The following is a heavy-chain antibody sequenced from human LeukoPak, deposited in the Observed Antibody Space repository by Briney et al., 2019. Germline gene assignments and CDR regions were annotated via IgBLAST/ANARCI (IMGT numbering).Heavy chain of an antibody. Sequence: SETLSLTCTVSGGSISSYYWSWIRQPPGKGLEWIGYIYYSGSTNYNPSLKSRVTISVDTSKTQFPLKLSSVTAADTAVYYCARVDPDSSSTLEVFDYWGQGTLVTVSS. CDR1: GGSISSYY. J-gene: IGHJ4*02. V-gene: IGHV4-59*01. CDR2: IYYSGST. CDR3: ARVDPDSSSTLEVFDY. D-gene: IGHD6-6*01.